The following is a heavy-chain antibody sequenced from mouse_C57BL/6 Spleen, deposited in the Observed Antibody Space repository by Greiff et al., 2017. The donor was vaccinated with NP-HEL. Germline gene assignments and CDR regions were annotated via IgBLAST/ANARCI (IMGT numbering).Heavy chain of an antibody. CDR2: ISYDGSN. Sequence: DVQLVESGPGLVKPSQSLSLTCSVTGYSITSGYYWNWIRQFPGNKLEWMGYISYDGSNNYNPSLKNRISLTRDTSKNQFFLKLNSVTTEDTATYYCARVGIKGAMDYWGQGTSVTVSS. J-gene: IGHJ4*01. D-gene: IGHD2-4*01. CDR3: ARVGIKGAMDY. V-gene: IGHV3-6*01. CDR1: GYSITSGYY.